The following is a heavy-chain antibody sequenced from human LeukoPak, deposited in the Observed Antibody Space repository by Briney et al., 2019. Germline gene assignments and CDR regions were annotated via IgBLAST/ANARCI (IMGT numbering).Heavy chain of an antibody. CDR3: VRAQDGYNSLYSDY. CDR1: GFSFSAYW. CDR2: MNIDGTLT. V-gene: IGHV3-74*01. Sequence: GGSLRLSCAASGFSFSAYWMHWVRQAPGKGQVWVSRMNIDGTLTNYADSVKGRFTISRDSAKNTLYLQMNSLRFEDTAVYYCVRAQDGYNSLYSDYWGQGALVTVSS. D-gene: IGHD5-24*01. J-gene: IGHJ4*02.